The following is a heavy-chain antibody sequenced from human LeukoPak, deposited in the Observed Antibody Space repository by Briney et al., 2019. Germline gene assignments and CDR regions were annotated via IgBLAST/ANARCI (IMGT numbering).Heavy chain of an antibody. V-gene: IGHV5-51*01. CDR1: GYIFTSYW. Sequence: GGSLRLSCKGSGYIFTSYWIGWVRQMPGKGLEWMGIIYPGDSDTRYSPSFQGQVTISADKSISTAYLQWSSLKASDTAIYYCARADRGVTPLDYWGQGTLVTVSS. CDR2: IYPGDSDT. CDR3: ARADRGVTPLDY. D-gene: IGHD3-10*01. J-gene: IGHJ4*02.